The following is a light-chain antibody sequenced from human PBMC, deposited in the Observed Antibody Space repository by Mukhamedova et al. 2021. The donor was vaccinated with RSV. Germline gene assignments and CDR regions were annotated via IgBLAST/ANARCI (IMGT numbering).Light chain of an antibody. V-gene: IGKV1-5*03. Sequence: WYQRRVHGKAPNLLIYKASTLQNGVPSRFSGSGSETECTLTISSLQPDDFATYYCQQYSSNSRTFGQGTKVDIK. CDR2: KAS. J-gene: IGKJ1*01. CDR3: QQYSSNSRT.